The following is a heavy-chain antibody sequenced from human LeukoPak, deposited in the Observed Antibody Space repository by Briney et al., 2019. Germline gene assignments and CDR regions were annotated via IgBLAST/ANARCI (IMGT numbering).Heavy chain of an antibody. CDR1: GGSISSSSYY. CDR2: IYYSGST. V-gene: IGHV4-39*07. CDR3: ARDAHNATLGWYFDL. J-gene: IGHJ2*01. D-gene: IGHD2-2*01. Sequence: PSETLSLTCTVSGGSISSSSYYWGWIRQPPGKGLEWIGSIYYSGSTYYNPSLKSRVTISVDTSKNQFSLNLSSVTAADTAMYYCARDAHNATLGWYFDLWGRGALVTVSS.